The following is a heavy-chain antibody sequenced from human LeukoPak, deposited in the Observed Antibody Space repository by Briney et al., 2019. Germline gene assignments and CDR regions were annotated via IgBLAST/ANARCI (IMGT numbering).Heavy chain of an antibody. CDR1: GGSVSSSDYY. Sequence: SETLSLTCTVSGGSVSSSDYYWGWIRQPPGKGLEWIGSINYSGNTYYNPSLKSRVTISVDTSKNQFSLRLSSVTAADTAVYYCASAGAYDRSGYYSEYWGQGTLVTVSS. J-gene: IGHJ4*02. CDR2: INYSGNT. CDR3: ASAGAYDRSGYYSEY. V-gene: IGHV4-39*07. D-gene: IGHD3-22*01.